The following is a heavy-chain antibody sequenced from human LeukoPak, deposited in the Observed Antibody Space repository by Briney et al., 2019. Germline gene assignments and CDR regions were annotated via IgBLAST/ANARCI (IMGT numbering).Heavy chain of an antibody. CDR3: ARGGPTSRGYFDY. J-gene: IGHJ4*02. D-gene: IGHD1-26*01. CDR2: IYSGGST. CDR1: GFIVSSNY. Sequence: GGSLRLSCAASGFIVSSNYMSWVRQAPGKGLEWVSVIYSGGSTYSADSVKGRFTISRDNSKNTLYLQMNSLRAEDTAVYYRARGGPTSRGYFDYWGQGTLVTVPS. V-gene: IGHV3-53*01.